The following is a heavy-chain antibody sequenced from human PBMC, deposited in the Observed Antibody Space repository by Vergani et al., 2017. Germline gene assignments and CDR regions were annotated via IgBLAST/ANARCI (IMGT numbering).Heavy chain of an antibody. CDR1: GFTFSNSA. CDR2: ISGPGLST. V-gene: IGHV3-23*01. J-gene: IGHJ4*02. D-gene: IGHD3-22*01. CDR3: AGPQGTSAYYYGGLDY. Sequence: EVQLLESGGDLVQPGGSLRLSCAASGFTFSNSAVSWVRQAPGRGLAWVSSISGPGLSTYYADSVKGRFSISRDNSKNTLSLQMNSLKAEDTAIYYCAGPQGTSAYYYGGLDYWGQGILVNVSS.